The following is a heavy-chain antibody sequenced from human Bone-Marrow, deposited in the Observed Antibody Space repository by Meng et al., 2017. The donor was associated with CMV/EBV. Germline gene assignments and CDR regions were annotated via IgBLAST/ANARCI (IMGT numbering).Heavy chain of an antibody. Sequence: GGSLRLSCAVYGGSFSGYYWSWIRQPPGQGLEWVAVISYDGSNKYYADSVKGRFTISRDNSKNTLYLQMNSLRAEDTAVYYCARRRSGYCSSTSCYMGPGDYGMDVWGQGTTVTVSS. D-gene: IGHD2-2*02. V-gene: IGHV3-30-3*01. J-gene: IGHJ6*02. CDR3: ARRRSGYCSSTSCYMGPGDYGMDV. CDR2: ISYDGSNK. CDR1: GGSFSGYY.